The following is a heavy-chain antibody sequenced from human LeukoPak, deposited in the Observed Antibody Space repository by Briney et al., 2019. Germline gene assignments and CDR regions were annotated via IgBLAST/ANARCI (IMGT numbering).Heavy chain of an antibody. D-gene: IGHD6-19*01. CDR2: IGDSGTRT. V-gene: IGHV3-53*01. CDR3: ARTRMIAVAGNHFDY. J-gene: IGHJ4*02. Sequence: GGSLRLSCAASGFTVSSNYMSWVRQAPGKGLEWVSVIGDSGTRTYYADSVKGRFTISRDNSKNTLNLQVNSLRGEDTAVYYCARTRMIAVAGNHFDYWGQGTLVTVSS. CDR1: GFTVSSNY.